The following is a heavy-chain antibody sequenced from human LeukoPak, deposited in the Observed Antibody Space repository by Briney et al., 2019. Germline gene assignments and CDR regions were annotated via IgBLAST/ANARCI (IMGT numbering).Heavy chain of an antibody. J-gene: IGHJ6*02. Sequence: SETLSLTCTVSGDSINSYYWSWIRQSPGKRLEWIGYIYFSGNTKYNPSLENRVTFSVDRSKSQFYLKLRSVTAADTAVYFCARDLNHGFNYYYYGLEVGGQGTTVTVS. CDR3: ARDLNHGFNYYYYGLEV. CDR2: IYFSGNT. V-gene: IGHV4-59*01. D-gene: IGHD3-9*01. CDR1: GDSINSYY.